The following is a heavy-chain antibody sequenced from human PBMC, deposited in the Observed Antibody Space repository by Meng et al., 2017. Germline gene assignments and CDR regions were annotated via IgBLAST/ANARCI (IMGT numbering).Heavy chain of an antibody. Sequence: AQPVVAVGEVGTPVSKVKASGKASGGASRSYVTNWVRQGLGQGLGWMGEIIPIFGTANCDQKFQGRVKITANKSTSTAYSELSRVRSEDTAADSSARVSGSSKYGLNWFDSWGQGTLVTVSS. J-gene: IGHJ5*01. D-gene: IGHD2-15*01. CDR2: IIPIFGTA. CDR1: GGASRSYV. CDR3: ARVSGSSKYGLNWFDS. V-gene: IGHV1-69*06.